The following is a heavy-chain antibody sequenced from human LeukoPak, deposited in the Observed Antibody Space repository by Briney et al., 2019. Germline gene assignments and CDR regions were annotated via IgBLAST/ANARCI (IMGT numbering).Heavy chain of an antibody. J-gene: IGHJ3*02. CDR3: AGPILPYYYDSSSTFDI. CDR2: ISSSGNII. V-gene: IGHV3-11*01. Sequence: GGSLRLSCAASGFTFSDYYMSWIRQAPGKGLEWVSYISSSGNIIYYADSVKGRFTISRDNAKNSLYLQMNSLRAEDTAVYYCAGPILPYYYDSSSTFDIWGQGTMVTVSS. D-gene: IGHD3-22*01. CDR1: GFTFSDYY.